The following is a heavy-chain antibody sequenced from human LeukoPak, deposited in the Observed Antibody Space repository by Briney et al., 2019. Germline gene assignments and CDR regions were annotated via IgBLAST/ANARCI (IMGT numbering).Heavy chain of an antibody. D-gene: IGHD2-2*01. CDR2: ISYDGSNK. Sequence: GGSLRLSCAASGFTFNTYGMHWVRQAPGKGLEWVTVISYDGSNKYYADSVKGRFTITRDNSKNTLYMQMNSLRAEDTAVYYCARGETSSYDYWGQGTLVTVSS. V-gene: IGHV3-30*03. CDR1: GFTFNTYG. CDR3: ARGETSSYDY. J-gene: IGHJ4*02.